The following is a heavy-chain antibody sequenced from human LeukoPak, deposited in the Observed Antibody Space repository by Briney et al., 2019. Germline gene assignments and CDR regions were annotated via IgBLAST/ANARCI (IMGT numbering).Heavy chain of an antibody. CDR3: ARVRTYDSSGLEY. V-gene: IGHV4-59*08. J-gene: IGHJ4*02. CDR1: GGSISSYY. CDR2: IYYSGST. D-gene: IGHD3-22*01. Sequence: SETLSLTCTVSGGSISSYYWSWIRQPPGKGLEWIGYIYYSGSTNYNPSPKSRVTISVDTSKNQFSLKLSSVTAADTAVYYCARVRTYDSSGLEYWGQGTLVTVSS.